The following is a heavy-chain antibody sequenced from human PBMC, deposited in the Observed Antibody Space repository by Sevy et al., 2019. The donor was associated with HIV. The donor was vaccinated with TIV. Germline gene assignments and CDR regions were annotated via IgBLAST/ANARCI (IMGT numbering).Heavy chain of an antibody. V-gene: IGHV1-2*02. J-gene: IGHJ4*02. CDR3: ARPRKGGATIDY. Sequence: ASVKVSCKASGYTFTGYYMHWVRQAPGQGLEWMGWINPNSGGTNYAQMFQGRVTMTRDTSISTAYMELSRLRSDDTAVYYCARPRKGGATIDYWGQGTLVTVSS. CDR2: INPNSGGT. D-gene: IGHD1-26*01. CDR1: GYTFTGYY.